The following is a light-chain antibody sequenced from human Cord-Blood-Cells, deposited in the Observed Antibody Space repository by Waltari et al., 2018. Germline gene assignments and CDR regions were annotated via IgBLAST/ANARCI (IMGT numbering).Light chain of an antibody. J-gene: IGLJ2*01. CDR3: SSYTSSSTLV. CDR2: EVS. V-gene: IGLV2-14*01. CDR1: SSDVGGYNY. Sequence: QSALTQPASVSGSPGQSITISCTGTSSDVGGYNYVPWYQQHPGKAPKLMIYEVSNRPSGVSNRFSVSESGNTASLTISELQAEDEADYYCSSYTSSSTLVFGGGTKLTVL.